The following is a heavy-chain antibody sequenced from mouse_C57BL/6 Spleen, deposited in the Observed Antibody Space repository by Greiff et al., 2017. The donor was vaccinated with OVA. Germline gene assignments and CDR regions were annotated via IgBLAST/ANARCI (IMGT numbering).Heavy chain of an antibody. V-gene: IGHV1-69*01. CDR3: ATTVVARWDY. CDR1: GYTFTSYW. D-gene: IGHD1-1*01. J-gene: IGHJ2*01. Sequence: QVQLQQSGAELVMPGASVKLSCKASGYTFTSYWMHWVKQRPGQGLEWIGEIDPSDSYTNYNQKFKGKSTLTVDKSSSTAYMQLRSLTSEDSAVYYCATTVVARWDYWGQGTTLTVSS. CDR2: IDPSDSYT.